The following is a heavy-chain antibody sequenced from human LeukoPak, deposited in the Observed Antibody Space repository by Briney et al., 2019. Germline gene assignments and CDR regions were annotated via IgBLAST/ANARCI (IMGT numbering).Heavy chain of an antibody. CDR1: GGSFSGYY. V-gene: IGHV4-34*01. J-gene: IGHJ3*02. CDR3: ARARSWYSSSAFDI. Sequence: PSETLSLTCAVYGGSFSGYYWSWIRQPPGKGLEWIGEINHSGSTNYNPSLKSRVTIPVDTSKNQFSLKLSSVTAADMAVYYCARARSWYSSSAFDIWGQGTMVTVSS. D-gene: IGHD6-13*01. CDR2: INHSGST.